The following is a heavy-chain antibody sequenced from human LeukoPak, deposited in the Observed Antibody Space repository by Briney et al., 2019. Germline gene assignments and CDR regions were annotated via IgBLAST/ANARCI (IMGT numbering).Heavy chain of an antibody. CDR3: AKGIYSSGWSYFDY. J-gene: IGHJ4*01. D-gene: IGHD6-19*01. CDR1: GFTFSNSA. CDR2: LSGSGITT. Sequence: GGSLRLSCAASGFTFSNSAMSWVRQAPGKGLEWVSTLSGSGITTYYADSVKGRFTISRDNSKNTLYLQMTSLRAEDTAVYYCAKGIYSSGWSYFDYWGHGTLVTVSS. V-gene: IGHV3-23*01.